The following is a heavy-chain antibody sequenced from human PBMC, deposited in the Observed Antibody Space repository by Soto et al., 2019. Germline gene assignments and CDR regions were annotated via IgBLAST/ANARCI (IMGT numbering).Heavy chain of an antibody. CDR2: INHSGST. J-gene: IGHJ6*02. D-gene: IGHD1-20*01. V-gene: IGHV4-39*07. CDR1: GGSISSSSFH. CDR3: ARVGFNWNDDYYGMDV. Sequence: SETLSLTCTVSGGSISSSSFHWSWIRQPPGKGLEWIGEINHSGSTNYNPSLKSRVTISVDTSKNQFSLKLSSVTAADTAVYYCARVGFNWNDDYYGMDVWGQGTTVTVSS.